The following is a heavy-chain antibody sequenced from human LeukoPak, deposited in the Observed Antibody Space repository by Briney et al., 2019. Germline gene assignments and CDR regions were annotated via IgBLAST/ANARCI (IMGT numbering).Heavy chain of an antibody. V-gene: IGHV3-7*01. CDR1: GFTFSNYW. CDR3: AREVATGTGAYNY. D-gene: IGHD6-13*01. J-gene: IGHJ4*02. Sequence: GGSLRLSCAASGFTFSNYWMAWVREAPGKGLEWEANVEKDGSGKNYVDSVRGRFIISRDNAKNSLYLQMNSLRVEDTAVYFCAREVATGTGAYNYWGQGTLVTVSS. CDR2: VEKDGSGK.